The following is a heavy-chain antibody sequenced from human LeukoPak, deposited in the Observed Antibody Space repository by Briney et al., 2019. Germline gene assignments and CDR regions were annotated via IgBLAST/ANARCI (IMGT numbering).Heavy chain of an antibody. CDR2: ISHDGKKK. V-gene: IGHV3-30*18. Sequence: GGSLRLSCAASGFTFGSYGMHWVRQAPGKGLEWVAFISHDGKKKFYVDFVKSRFTLSRDNSENTLYLQMNSLRTEDTAMYYCVKDTAMEPYDYYYYGMDVWGQGTTITVSS. D-gene: IGHD5-18*01. CDR3: VKDTAMEPYDYYYYGMDV. J-gene: IGHJ6*02. CDR1: GFTFGSYG.